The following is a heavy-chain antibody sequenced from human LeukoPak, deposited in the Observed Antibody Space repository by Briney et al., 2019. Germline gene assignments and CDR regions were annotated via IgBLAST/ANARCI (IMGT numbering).Heavy chain of an antibody. D-gene: IGHD3-22*01. CDR3: ARDDDSSSHYSLFEY. J-gene: IGHJ4*02. CDR1: GFSVSRYG. Sequence: GGSLRLSCAASGFSVSRYGMHWVRQAPGKGLEWVAVFWAHGRSQYYADSVRGRFTISRGTSANMVYLQMSSLRAEDTAVYYCARDDDSSSHYSLFEYWGQGTRVTVSS. V-gene: IGHV3-33*01. CDR2: FWAHGRSQ.